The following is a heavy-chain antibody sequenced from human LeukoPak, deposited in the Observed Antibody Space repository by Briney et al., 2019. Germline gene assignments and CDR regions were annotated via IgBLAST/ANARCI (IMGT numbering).Heavy chain of an antibody. V-gene: IGHV1-2*02. J-gene: IGHJ5*02. CDR2: INPDNGGT. Sequence: VASVKVSCRASGYTFTDYYIHWVRQAPGQGVEWMGWINPDNGGTNYAQKFQGRVTMTRDTSIRTVYMDLSRLGSDDTAVFYCTREARVGNWFDPWGQGTQVTVSS. D-gene: IGHD2-2*01. CDR1: GYTFTDYY. CDR3: TREARVGNWFDP.